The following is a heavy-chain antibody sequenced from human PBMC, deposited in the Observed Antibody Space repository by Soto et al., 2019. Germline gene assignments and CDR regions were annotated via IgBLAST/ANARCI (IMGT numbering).Heavy chain of an antibody. V-gene: IGHV1-2*02. CDR1: GYTFTGYY. Sequence: ASVKVSCKASGYTFTGYYMHWVRQAPGQGLEWMGWINPNSGGTNYAQKFQGRVTMTRDTSISTAYMELSRLRSDDTAVYYCARAMTTVTTAVIGMDVWGQGXTVTV. J-gene: IGHJ6*02. D-gene: IGHD4-4*01. CDR2: INPNSGGT. CDR3: ARAMTTVTTAVIGMDV.